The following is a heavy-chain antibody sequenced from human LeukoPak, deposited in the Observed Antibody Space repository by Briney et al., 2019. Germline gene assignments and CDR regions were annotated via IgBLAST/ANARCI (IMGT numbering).Heavy chain of an antibody. CDR2: MYHSGTS. J-gene: IGHJ3*01. Sequence: PSDTLSLTCSVSGGPMTTNYFNWIRQSPGKGLEWIGYMYHSGTSDYNPSLQSRVTISVDTSNNKVSLNLSSVTTADTAVYYCATPRGYSTNDAFDVWGQGTQVTVSS. CDR3: ATPRGYSTNDAFDV. D-gene: IGHD5-18*01. V-gene: IGHV4-59*07. CDR1: GGPMTTNY.